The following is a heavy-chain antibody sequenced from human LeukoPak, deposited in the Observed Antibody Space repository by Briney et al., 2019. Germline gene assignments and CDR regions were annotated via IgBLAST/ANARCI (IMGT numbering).Heavy chain of an antibody. J-gene: IGHJ6*04. CDR3: AREKEDSNSPPV. Sequence: SVKVSCKASGGTFSSYVISWVRQAPGQGLEWMGGIIPIFGTANYAQKFQGRVTITTDESTSTAYMELSSLRSEDTAVYYCAREKEDSNSPPVWGKGTTVTVSS. CDR1: GGTFSSYV. CDR2: IIPIFGTA. D-gene: IGHD6-6*01. V-gene: IGHV1-69*05.